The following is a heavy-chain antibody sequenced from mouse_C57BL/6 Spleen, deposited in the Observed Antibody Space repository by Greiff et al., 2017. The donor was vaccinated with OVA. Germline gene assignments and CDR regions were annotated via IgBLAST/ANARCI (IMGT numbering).Heavy chain of an antibody. CDR3: AREELLWAYAMDY. Sequence: VQLQESGAELARPGASVKLSCKASGYTFTSYGISWVKQRTGQGLEWIGEIYPRSGNTYYNEKFKGKATLTADKSSSTAYMELRSLTSEDSAVYFCAREELLWAYAMDYWGQGTSVTVSS. J-gene: IGHJ4*01. CDR2: IYPRSGNT. D-gene: IGHD2-1*01. CDR1: GYTFTSYG. V-gene: IGHV1-81*01.